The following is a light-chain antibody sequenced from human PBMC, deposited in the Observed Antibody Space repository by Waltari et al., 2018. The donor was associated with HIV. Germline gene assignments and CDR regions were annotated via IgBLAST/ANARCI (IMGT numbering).Light chain of an antibody. CDR3: YSTDSSGNHWV. CDR2: EDS. Sequence: SYELTQPPSVSVSPGQTARITCSGSALPKNYAYWYQQKSGQAPVLVIYEDSKPPSGIPGRFSGASSGTMATLTISGAQVEDEADYYCYSTDSSGNHWVFGTGTKVTVL. V-gene: IGLV3-10*01. J-gene: IGLJ1*01. CDR1: ALPKNY.